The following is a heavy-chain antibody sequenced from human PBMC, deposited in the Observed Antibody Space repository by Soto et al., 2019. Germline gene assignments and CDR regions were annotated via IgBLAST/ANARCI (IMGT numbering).Heavy chain of an antibody. CDR2: IYFDGMT. CDR1: GASLSSGGYY. J-gene: IGHJ4*02. Sequence: QVQLLESGPGLVKPSQTLSLSCIVSGASLSSGGYYWNWIRQHPGKGLEWIGYIYFDGMTYYNPSLESRVTMSTAASKNQLSLHLGSATAAAMAVYSCAIVHYGDYYDYWGQGILVSVSS. V-gene: IGHV4-31*03. D-gene: IGHD3-22*01. CDR3: AIVHYGDYYDY.